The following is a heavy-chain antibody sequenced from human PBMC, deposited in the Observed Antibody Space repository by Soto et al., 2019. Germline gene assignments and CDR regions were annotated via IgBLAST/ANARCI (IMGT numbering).Heavy chain of an antibody. Sequence: PSQTLSLTCAISGDSVSSNSAAWNWTRQSPSRGLEWLGRTYYRSKWYNDYAVSVKSRITTNPDTSKNQFSLQLNSVTPEDTAVYYCARDPGCSSTSCYRYNWFDPWGQGTLVTVSS. CDR3: ARDPGCSSTSCYRYNWFDP. D-gene: IGHD2-2*01. CDR2: TYYRSKWYN. CDR1: GDSVSSNSAA. V-gene: IGHV6-1*01. J-gene: IGHJ5*02.